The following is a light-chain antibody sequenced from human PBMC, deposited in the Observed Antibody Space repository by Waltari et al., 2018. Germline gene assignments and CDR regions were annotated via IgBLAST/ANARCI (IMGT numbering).Light chain of an antibody. J-gene: IGLJ2*01. Sequence: SYELTQPPSVSVSPGQTAKTTFSGDNLGDKYASWYQQKPGQCTVLVIYQDRKRPSGIPERFSGSNSGNTATLTISGTQAMDEADYYCQAWDSSTHVVFGGGTKLTVL. CDR1: NLGDKY. V-gene: IGLV3-1*01. CDR2: QDR. CDR3: QAWDSSTHVV.